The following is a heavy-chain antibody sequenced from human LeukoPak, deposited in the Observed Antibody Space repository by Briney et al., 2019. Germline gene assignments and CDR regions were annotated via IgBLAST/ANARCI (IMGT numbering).Heavy chain of an antibody. CDR3: AREYAFDI. CDR2: IRSGGTNT. J-gene: IGHJ3*02. CDR1: GFTFSSFS. Sequence: TGGSLRLSCAASGFTFSSFSMNWVRQAPGKGLEWVSYIRSGGTNTDYTGSVKGRFTISRDNAKNSLYLQMNSLRAEDTAVYYCAREYAFDIWGQGTMVTVSS. V-gene: IGHV3-48*04.